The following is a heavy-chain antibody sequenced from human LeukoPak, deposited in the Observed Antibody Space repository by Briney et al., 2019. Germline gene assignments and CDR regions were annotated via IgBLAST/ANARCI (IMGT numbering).Heavy chain of an antibody. CDR2: INHSGST. J-gene: IGHJ6*03. D-gene: IGHD3-10*01. Sequence: KPSETLSLTCAVYGGSFSGYYWSWIRQPPGKGREWIGEINHSGSTNYNPSLKSRVTISVDTSKNQFSLKLSSVTAADTAVYYCAREYYYGSGSYRVAHYYYYMDVWGKGTTVTVSS. V-gene: IGHV4-34*01. CDR1: GGSFSGYY. CDR3: AREYYYGSGSYRVAHYYYYMDV.